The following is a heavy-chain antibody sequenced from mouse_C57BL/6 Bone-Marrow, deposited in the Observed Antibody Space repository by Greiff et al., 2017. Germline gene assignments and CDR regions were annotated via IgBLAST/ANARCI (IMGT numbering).Heavy chain of an antibody. J-gene: IGHJ3*01. CDR1: GYTFTSYW. D-gene: IGHD6-1*01. CDR2: IDPSDSYT. Sequence: VQLQQPGAELVRPGTSVKLSCKASGYTFTSYWMHWVKQRPGQGLEWIGVIDPSDSYTNYNQKFKGKATLTVDTSSSTAYMQLSSLTSEDSAVYYCLCCDWFAYWGQGTLVTVSA. CDR3: LCCDWFAY. V-gene: IGHV1-59*01.